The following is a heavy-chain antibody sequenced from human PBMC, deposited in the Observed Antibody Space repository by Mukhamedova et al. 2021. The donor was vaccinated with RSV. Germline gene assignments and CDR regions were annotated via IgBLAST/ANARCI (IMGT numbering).Heavy chain of an antibody. D-gene: IGHD2-2*01. CDR3: ARRFSDCSSGTSCHHPDAFDI. CDR2: IFYSGSP. J-gene: IGHJ3*02. V-gene: IGHV4-59*08. Sequence: GWIGFIFYSGSPNYSSSLKGRVSISVDTSKNKFSLKLTSVTAADTAVYYCARRFSDCSSGTSCHHPDAFDIWDQGTMVTVSS.